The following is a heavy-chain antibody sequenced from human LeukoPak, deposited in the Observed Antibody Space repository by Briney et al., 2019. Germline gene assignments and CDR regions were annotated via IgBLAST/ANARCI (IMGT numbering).Heavy chain of an antibody. CDR3: ARSSYDSSLRIEGF. CDR2: INPYSGDT. J-gene: IGHJ4*02. D-gene: IGHD3-22*01. CDR1: GYTFTDYY. Sequence: ASVKVSCKASGYTFTDYYMHWVRQAPGPGLEWMGWINPYSGDTNYAQKFQGRVTMTRDTSISTAYMELSRLTSDDTAVYYCARSSYDSSLRIEGFWGQGTLVTVSS. V-gene: IGHV1-2*02.